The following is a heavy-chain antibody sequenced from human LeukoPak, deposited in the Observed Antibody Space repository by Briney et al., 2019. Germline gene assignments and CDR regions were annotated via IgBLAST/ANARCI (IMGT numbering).Heavy chain of an antibody. CDR1: GFTFDDYA. D-gene: IGHD3-22*01. Sequence: PGRSLRLSCAASGFTFDDYAMHWVRQAPGKGLEWVSGISWNSGGIAYADFVKGRFAISRDNAKNSLYLHMNSLRSEDTAFYYSAKGKWLSESPLDYWGQGTLVTVSS. CDR3: AKGKWLSESPLDY. CDR2: ISWNSGGI. V-gene: IGHV3-9*01. J-gene: IGHJ4*02.